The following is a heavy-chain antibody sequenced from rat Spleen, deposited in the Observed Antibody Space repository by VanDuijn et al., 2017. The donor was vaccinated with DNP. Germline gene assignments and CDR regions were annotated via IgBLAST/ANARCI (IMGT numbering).Heavy chain of an antibody. J-gene: IGHJ2*01. CDR2: INKDSSTI. D-gene: IGHD1-4*01. V-gene: IGHV4-2*01. CDR1: GFNFNDYW. CDR3: ARHAIPGYSYFDS. Sequence: EVKLVESGGGLVQPGSSLKLSCAASGFNFNDYWMGWVRQAPGKGLEWIGQINKDSSTISYSPSLKDKLTISRDSAQNTLYLQMSKLGSEDTAIYYCARHAIPGYSYFDSWGQGVTVTVSS.